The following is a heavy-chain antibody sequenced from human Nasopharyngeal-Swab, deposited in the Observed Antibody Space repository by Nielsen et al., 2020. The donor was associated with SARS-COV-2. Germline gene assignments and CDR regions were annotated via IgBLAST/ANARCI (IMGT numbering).Heavy chain of an antibody. D-gene: IGHD3-10*01. Sequence: GESLKISCAASGFTVSSNYMSWVRQAPGKGLEWVSYISSSGSTIYYADSVKGRFTISRDNAKNSLYLQMNSLRAEDTAVYYCARDKTRWFGEFDAFDIWGQGTMVTVSS. J-gene: IGHJ3*02. CDR1: GFTVSSNY. V-gene: IGHV3-11*04. CDR2: ISSSGSTI. CDR3: ARDKTRWFGEFDAFDI.